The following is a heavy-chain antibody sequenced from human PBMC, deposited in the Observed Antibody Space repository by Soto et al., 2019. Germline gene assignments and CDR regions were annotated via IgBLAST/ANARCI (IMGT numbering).Heavy chain of an antibody. J-gene: IGHJ3*02. CDR3: ARDRTGTTGWEDDAFDI. D-gene: IGHD1-7*01. V-gene: IGHV6-1*01. CDR1: GDRVPSNSAA. CDR2: TYYRYKWYN. Sequence: PSHTLSLTCAISGDRVPSNSAAWNWIRQSPSRGLEWLGRTYYRYKWYNDYAVSVKSRITINPDTSKNQFSLQLNSVTPEDTAVYHCARDRTGTTGWEDDAFDIWGQGTMVTVSS.